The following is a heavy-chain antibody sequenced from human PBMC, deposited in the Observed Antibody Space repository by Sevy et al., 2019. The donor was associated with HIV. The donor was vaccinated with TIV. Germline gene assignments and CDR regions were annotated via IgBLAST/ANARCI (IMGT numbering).Heavy chain of an antibody. Sequence: GGSLRLSCAASGFTFSSYWMSWVRQAPGKGLEWVANIKQDGSEKYYVDSVKGRFTISRDNAKNSLYLQMNSLRAEDTPVYYCARDSIYSSSWYADAAFDYWGQGTLVTVSS. CDR1: GFTFSSYW. CDR2: IKQDGSEK. CDR3: ARDSIYSSSWYADAAFDY. V-gene: IGHV3-7*01. J-gene: IGHJ4*02. D-gene: IGHD6-13*01.